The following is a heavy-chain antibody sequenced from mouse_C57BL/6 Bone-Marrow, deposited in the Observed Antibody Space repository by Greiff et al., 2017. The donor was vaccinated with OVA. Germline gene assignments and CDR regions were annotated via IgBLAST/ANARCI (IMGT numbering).Heavy chain of an antibody. CDR2: ISDGGSYT. Sequence: EVQLVESGGGLVKPGGSLKLSCAASGFTFSSYAMSWVRQTPEKRLEWVATISDGGSYTYYPDNVKGRFTISRDNAKNNLYLQMSHLKSEDTARYYCAREGFYYFDYWGQGTTLTVSS. V-gene: IGHV5-4*01. CDR3: AREGFYYFDY. CDR1: GFTFSSYA. J-gene: IGHJ2*01.